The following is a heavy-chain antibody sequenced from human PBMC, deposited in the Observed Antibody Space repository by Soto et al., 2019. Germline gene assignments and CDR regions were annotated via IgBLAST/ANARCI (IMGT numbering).Heavy chain of an antibody. CDR2: IYYSGST. Sequence: QVQLQESGPGLVKPSETLSLTCTVSGGSISSYYWSWIRQPPGKGLEWIGYIYYSGSTNYNPSLKSRVTISVDTSTNQFSLKLNSMTAADTAVYYCARHNYGSGSTYCDYWGQGTLVTVSS. CDR1: GGSISSYY. D-gene: IGHD3-10*01. CDR3: ARHNYGSGSTYCDY. J-gene: IGHJ4*02. V-gene: IGHV4-59*08.